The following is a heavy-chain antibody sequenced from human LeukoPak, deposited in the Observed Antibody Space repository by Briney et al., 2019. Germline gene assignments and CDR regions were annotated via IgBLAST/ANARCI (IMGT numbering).Heavy chain of an antibody. V-gene: IGHV4-39*07. CDR1: GGSISSSSYY. J-gene: IGHJ4*02. CDR3: AREMGYYDSRGDY. CDR2: IYYSGST. D-gene: IGHD3-22*01. Sequence: PSETLSLTCTVPGGSISSSSYYWGWIRQPPGKGLEWIGSIYYSGSTYYNPSLKSRVTISVDTSKNQFSLKLSSVTAADTAVYYCAREMGYYDSRGDYWGQGTLVTASS.